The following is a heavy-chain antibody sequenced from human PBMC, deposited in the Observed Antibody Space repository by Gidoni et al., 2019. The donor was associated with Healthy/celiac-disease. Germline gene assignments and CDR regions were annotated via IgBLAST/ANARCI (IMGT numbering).Heavy chain of an antibody. V-gene: IGHV1-69*01. CDR3: AREWFGELEFSHDYYYGMDV. D-gene: IGHD3-10*01. Sequence: QVPLVQSGSEVQQPRSSVKVSCKDSGATFRSNAIRWGRQAPVQGLEWMGGIIPIFGTANYGQKFQGRGTITADESTSTAYMELSSRRSEDTAVYYWAREWFGELEFSHDYYYGMDVWGQGTTVTVSS. J-gene: IGHJ6*02. CDR2: IIPIFGTA. CDR1: GATFRSNA.